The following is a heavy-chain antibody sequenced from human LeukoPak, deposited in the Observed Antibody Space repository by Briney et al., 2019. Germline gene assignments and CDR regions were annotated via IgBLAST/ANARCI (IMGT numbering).Heavy chain of an antibody. J-gene: IGHJ4*02. Sequence: SETLSLTCTVSGGSISTYYWNWLRQPPGKGLEWIGYIYYSGSTNYNPSLKSRVTMSLDTSKNQFSLRLTSATAADTAVYYCARGFDSKSTYFDYWGQGTLVTVSS. CDR2: IYYSGST. CDR1: GGSISTYY. D-gene: IGHD5-12*01. V-gene: IGHV4-59*01. CDR3: ARGFDSKSTYFDY.